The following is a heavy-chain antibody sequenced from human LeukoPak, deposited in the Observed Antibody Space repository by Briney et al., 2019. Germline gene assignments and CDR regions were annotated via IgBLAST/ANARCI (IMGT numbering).Heavy chain of an antibody. CDR3: ARDRGYSYGYDY. D-gene: IGHD5-18*01. CDR2: IYTSGST. CDR1: GGSISSSSYY. Sequence: PSETLSLTCTVSGGSISSSSYYWSWIRQPAGKGLEWIGRIYTSGSTNYNPSLKSRVTISVDTSKNQFSLKLSSVTAADTAVYYCARDRGYSYGYDYWGQGTLVTVSS. V-gene: IGHV4-61*02. J-gene: IGHJ4*02.